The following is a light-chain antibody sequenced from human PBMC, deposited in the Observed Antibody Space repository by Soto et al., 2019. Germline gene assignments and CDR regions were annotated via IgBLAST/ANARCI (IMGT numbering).Light chain of an antibody. J-gene: IGKJ1*01. CDR2: GAS. Sequence: EIVLTQSPGTLSLSPGERGTLSCRASQSVSSSYLAWYQQKPGQAPRLLIYGASNRATGIPDRFSGSGSGTDFTLTISRLEPEDFAVYYCQQYNTSPWPFGQGTKVEIK. CDR3: QQYNTSPWP. CDR1: QSVSSSY. V-gene: IGKV3-20*01.